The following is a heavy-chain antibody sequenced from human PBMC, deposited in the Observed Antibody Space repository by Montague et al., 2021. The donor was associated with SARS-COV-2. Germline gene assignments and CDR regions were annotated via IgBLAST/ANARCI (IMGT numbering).Heavy chain of an antibody. J-gene: IGHJ4*02. D-gene: IGHD3-10*01. CDR1: GDSIRNYF. CDR2: INYYGNT. CDR3: AKEFGTGSINPND. V-gene: IGHV4-59*01. Sequence: SETLSLTCTVSGDSIRNYFWSWIRQPPGKGLEWIGDINYYGNTHYNPSLKSRATISIDTSRNLFSLQLRSVITADTAVYFCAKEFGTGSINPNDWGQGAPVTVSS.